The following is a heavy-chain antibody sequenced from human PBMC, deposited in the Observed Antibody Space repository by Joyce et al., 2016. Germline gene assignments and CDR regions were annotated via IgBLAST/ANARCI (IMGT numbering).Heavy chain of an antibody. V-gene: IGHV5-51*01. J-gene: IGHJ6*03. CDR1: GYSFTSYW. CDR3: ARLIGYCSSTSCHNYYYYYYMDV. Sequence: EVQLVQSGAEVKKPGESLKISCKGSGYSFTSYWIGWVRQMPGKGLEWVGIIYPSDSDTRYSPSFQGQVTISADKSINTAYLQWSSLKASDTAMYYCARLIGYCSSTSCHNYYYYYYMDVWGKGTTVTVSS. D-gene: IGHD2-2*01. CDR2: IYPSDSDT.